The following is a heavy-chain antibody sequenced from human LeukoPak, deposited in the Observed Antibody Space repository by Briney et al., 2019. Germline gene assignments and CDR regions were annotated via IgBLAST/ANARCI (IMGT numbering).Heavy chain of an antibody. CDR1: GFTFSNYA. CDR3: ARSPAPTRSSWLYLDY. Sequence: GRSLRLSCAASGFTFSNYAMQWVRQAPGKGLEWVAVISYDGSNKYYGDSVKGRFTISRDDSENTLNLQMNSLRADDSAVYYCARSPAPTRSSWLYLDYWGQGTQVTVSS. CDR2: ISYDGSNK. J-gene: IGHJ4*02. D-gene: IGHD6-13*01. V-gene: IGHV3-30-3*01.